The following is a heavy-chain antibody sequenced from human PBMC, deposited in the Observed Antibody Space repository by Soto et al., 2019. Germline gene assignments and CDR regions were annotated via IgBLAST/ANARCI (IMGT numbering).Heavy chain of an antibody. V-gene: IGHV1-69*01. CDR1: GVPFSSYA. J-gene: IGHJ4*02. Sequence: QVQLVQSGAEVKKPGSSVKVSCTASGVPFSSYAISWVRQAPGQGLEWMGGIIPIFGTANYAQKFQGRVTITADESTTTAYLELSSLTSEDTAMYYCARGSHSPGIAVAGYYYWGQGTLVTVSS. CDR3: ARGSHSPGIAVAGYYY. D-gene: IGHD6-19*01. CDR2: IIPIFGTA.